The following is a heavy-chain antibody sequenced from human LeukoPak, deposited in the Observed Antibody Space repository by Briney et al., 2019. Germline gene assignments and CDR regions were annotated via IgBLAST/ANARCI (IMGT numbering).Heavy chain of an antibody. J-gene: IGHJ4*02. CDR1: GFTFSDAW. V-gene: IGHV3-15*01. Sequence: GGSQRLSCAASGFTFSDAWMSWVRQAPGKGLEWVGRIKSKTDGGTTDYAAPVKGRFTISRDDSKNTLYLQMNSLKTEDTAVYYCTTRGGSFSIFDYWGQGTLVTVSS. D-gene: IGHD1-26*01. CDR3: TTRGGSFSIFDY. CDR2: IKSKTDGGTT.